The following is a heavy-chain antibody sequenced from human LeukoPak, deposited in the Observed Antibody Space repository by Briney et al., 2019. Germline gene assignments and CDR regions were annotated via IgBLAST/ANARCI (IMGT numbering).Heavy chain of an antibody. V-gene: IGHV3-7*01. CDR1: GFDFRNYW. CDR3: ARDVVGSLDY. Sequence: GGSLGLSCAGSGFDFRNYWMAWVRQAPGKGPEWVANMKEDGSARHYADSVKGRFTISRDNAQNSEYLQMNSLRVEDTAVYYCARDVVGSLDYWGLGTSVTVSS. J-gene: IGHJ4*02. D-gene: IGHD2-15*01. CDR2: MKEDGSAR.